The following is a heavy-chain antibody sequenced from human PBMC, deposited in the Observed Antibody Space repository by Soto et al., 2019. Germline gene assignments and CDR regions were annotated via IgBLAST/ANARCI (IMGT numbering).Heavy chain of an antibody. CDR1: GFTFSSYW. J-gene: IGHJ3*02. D-gene: IGHD2-15*01. Sequence: EVQLVESGGGLVQPGGSLRLSCAASGFTFSSYWMHWVRQAPGKGLVWVSRINSDGSSTNYAESVKGRFTISRDNAKNTLYLQMNSLRAEDTAVHYCARSYCSVVSCHFGAFDIWGQGTMVTVSS. CDR3: ARSYCSVVSCHFGAFDI. V-gene: IGHV3-74*01. CDR2: INSDGSST.